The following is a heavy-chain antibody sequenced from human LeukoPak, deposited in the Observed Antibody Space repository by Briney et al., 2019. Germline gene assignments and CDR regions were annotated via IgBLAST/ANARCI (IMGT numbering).Heavy chain of an antibody. Sequence: PGGSLRLSCAAPGFTFSNYWMHWVRQAPGKGLVWVSRINSDESTTHYADSVKGRFTISRDNARNTVYLEMNFLRVEDTAVYYCVREGRGVVPPGFYWGQGTLVTVSS. CDR2: INSDESTT. D-gene: IGHD2-8*02. CDR3: VREGRGVVPPGFY. V-gene: IGHV3-74*01. CDR1: GFTFSNYW. J-gene: IGHJ4*02.